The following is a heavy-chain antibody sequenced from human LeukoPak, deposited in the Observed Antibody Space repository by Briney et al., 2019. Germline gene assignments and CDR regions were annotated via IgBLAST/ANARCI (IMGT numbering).Heavy chain of an antibody. V-gene: IGHV4-61*02. CDR1: GGSISSGSYY. CDR3: AALPPRFSDLEGAFDI. J-gene: IGHJ3*02. D-gene: IGHD1-1*01. Sequence: PSETLSLTCTVSGGSISSGSYYWSWIRQPAGKGLEWIGRIYTSGSTNYNPSLKSRVTISVDTSKNQFSLKLSSVTAADTAVYYCAALPPRFSDLEGAFDIWGQGTMVTVSS. CDR2: IYTSGST.